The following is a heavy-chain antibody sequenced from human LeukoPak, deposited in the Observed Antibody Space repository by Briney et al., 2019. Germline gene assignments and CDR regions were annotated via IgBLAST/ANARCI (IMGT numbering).Heavy chain of an antibody. Sequence: GGSLRLSCVASGFTFSSYDMSWVRQAPGKGLEWVSAISNSGGRTFYADSVKGRFTISRDNAENSLYLQMNSLRVGDTAFYYCARDLAYSRLDYWGQGMLVTVSS. CDR2: ISNSGGRT. V-gene: IGHV3-23*01. J-gene: IGHJ4*02. CDR1: GFTFSSYD. D-gene: IGHD5-18*01. CDR3: ARDLAYSRLDY.